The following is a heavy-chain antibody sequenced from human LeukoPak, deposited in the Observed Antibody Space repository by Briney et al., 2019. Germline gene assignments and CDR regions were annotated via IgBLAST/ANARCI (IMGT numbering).Heavy chain of an antibody. CDR1: GFTFDDYA. CDR3: AKGGVLRYFDWSEDAFDI. CDR2: ISGNSGSI. Sequence: GGSLRLSCAASGFTFDDYAMHWVRQAPGKGLEWVSGISGNSGSIGYADSVKGRFTISRDNAKNSLYLQMNSLRAEDTALYYCAKGGVLRYFDWSEDAFDIWGQGTTVTVSS. J-gene: IGHJ3*02. D-gene: IGHD3-9*01. V-gene: IGHV3-9*01.